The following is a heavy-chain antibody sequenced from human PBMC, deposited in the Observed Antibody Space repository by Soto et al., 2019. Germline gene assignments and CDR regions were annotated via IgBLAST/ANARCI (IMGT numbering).Heavy chain of an antibody. CDR1: GFTISSYA. D-gene: IGHD4-4*01. CDR2: ISYDGSNK. J-gene: IGHJ6*02. V-gene: IGHV3-30-3*01. Sequence: QVQLVESGGGVVQPGRSLRLSCAASGFTISSYAMHWVRQAPGKGLEWVAVISYDGSNKYYADSVKGRFTISRDNSKNTLYLQMNSLRAEDTAVYYCARGKNYRTRYYGMDVWGQGTTVTVSS. CDR3: ARGKNYRTRYYGMDV.